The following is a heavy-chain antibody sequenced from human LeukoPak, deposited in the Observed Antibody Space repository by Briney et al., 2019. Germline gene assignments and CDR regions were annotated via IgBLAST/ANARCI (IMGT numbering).Heavy chain of an antibody. CDR1: GFTFSSYA. D-gene: IGHD3-16*01. V-gene: IGHV3-23*01. Sequence: GGSLRLSCAAPGFTFSSYAMSWVRQAPGKGLEWVSAISGSGGSTYYADSVKGRFTISRDNSKNTLYLQMNSLRAEDTAVYYCAKDPSGALGVFDIWGQGTMATVSS. CDR3: AKDPSGALGVFDI. CDR2: ISGSGGST. J-gene: IGHJ3*02.